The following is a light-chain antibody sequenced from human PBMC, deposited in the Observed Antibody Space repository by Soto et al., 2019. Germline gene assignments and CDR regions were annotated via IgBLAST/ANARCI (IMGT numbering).Light chain of an antibody. Sequence: DIHLTQSPSFLSASVGDRVTITCRASQGISSFLAWYQQKPGKAPNLLMYAASTLQSGVPSRFSGSGSGTDFTLTISSLQPEDFATYYCQQSYSTPRTFGQGTKVDIK. J-gene: IGKJ1*01. CDR2: AAS. CDR1: QGISSF. CDR3: QQSYSTPRT. V-gene: IGKV1-39*01.